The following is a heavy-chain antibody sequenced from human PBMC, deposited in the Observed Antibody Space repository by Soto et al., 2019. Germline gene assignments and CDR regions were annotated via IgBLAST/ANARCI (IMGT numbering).Heavy chain of an antibody. D-gene: IGHD6-19*01. J-gene: IGHJ5*02. CDR1: GGSISSYY. CDR2: IYYSGST. Sequence: PSETLSLTCTVSGGSISSYYWSWIRQPPGKGLEWIGYIYYSGSTNYNPSLKSRVTISVDTSKNQFSLKLSSVTAADTAVYYCARAERQWLVTFDPWGQGTLVTVS. V-gene: IGHV4-59*01. CDR3: ARAERQWLVTFDP.